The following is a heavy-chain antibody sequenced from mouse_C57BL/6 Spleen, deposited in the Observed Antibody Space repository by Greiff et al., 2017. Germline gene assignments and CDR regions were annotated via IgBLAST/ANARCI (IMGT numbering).Heavy chain of an antibody. CDR3: AREANWDGLGFAY. D-gene: IGHD4-1*01. CDR1: GYTFTDYN. V-gene: IGHV1-18*01. Sequence: EVQLQQSGPELVKPGASVKIPCKASGYTFTDYNMDWVKQSHGKSLEWIGDINPNNGGTIYNQKFKGKATLTVDKASSTAYMELRSLTSEDSAVYYCAREANWDGLGFAYWGQGTLVTVSA. J-gene: IGHJ3*01. CDR2: INPNNGGT.